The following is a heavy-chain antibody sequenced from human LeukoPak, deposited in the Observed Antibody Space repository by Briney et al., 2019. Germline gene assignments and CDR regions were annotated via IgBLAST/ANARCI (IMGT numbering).Heavy chain of an antibody. CDR2: INPNSGGR. Sequence: GASVKVSCKASGYTFTGYYMHWLRQAPGQGLEWMGRINPNSGGRNYVQKFQGRVTMTRDTSISTAYMELSRLRSDDTAVYYCARELGITIFGVVIMVFDYWGQGTLVTVSS. CDR3: ARELGITIFGVVIMVFDY. D-gene: IGHD3-3*01. J-gene: IGHJ4*02. V-gene: IGHV1-2*06. CDR1: GYTFTGYY.